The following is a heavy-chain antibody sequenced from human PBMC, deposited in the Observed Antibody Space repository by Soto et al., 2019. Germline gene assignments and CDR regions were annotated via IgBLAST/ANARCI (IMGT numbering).Heavy chain of an antibody. D-gene: IGHD3-3*01. J-gene: IGHJ6*02. CDR2: IIPVFGTA. CDR3: ARGDATKIVVTTYYTMDV. Sequence: SVKVSCKASGGSLSNYGITWVRQAPGQGLEWMGGIIPVFGTAIYAQKFQGRVTITADESTSIVYMDVTSLKSEDTAVYYCARGDATKIVVTTYYTMDVWGQGTTVTVS. CDR1: GGSLSNYG. V-gene: IGHV1-69*13.